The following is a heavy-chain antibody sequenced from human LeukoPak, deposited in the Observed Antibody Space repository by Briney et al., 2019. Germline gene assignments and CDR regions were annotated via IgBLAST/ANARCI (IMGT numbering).Heavy chain of an antibody. CDR3: ARKRGARHVDY. J-gene: IGHJ4*02. V-gene: IGHV3-48*04. CDR1: GFTFSSYS. CDR2: ISSSGSTL. D-gene: IGHD3-10*01. Sequence: TGGSLRLSCAASGFTFSSYSMNWVRQAPGKGLEWVSYISSSGSTLYYADSVKGRFTISRDNAKNSLYLQMNSLRAEDTAVYYCARKRGARHVDYWGQGTLVTVSS.